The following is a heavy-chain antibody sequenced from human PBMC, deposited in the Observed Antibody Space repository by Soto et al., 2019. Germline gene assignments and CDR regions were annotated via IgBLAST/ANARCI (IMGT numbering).Heavy chain of an antibody. D-gene: IGHD3-22*01. J-gene: IGHJ4*02. V-gene: IGHV1-69*04. CDR2: IIPILGIA. CDR1: LCTFSSYS. Sequence: SVKVSFKSSLCTFSSYSISWVRQAPGQGLEWMGRIIPILGIANYAQKFQGRVTITADKSTSTAHLELSRLSSDDTAVYYCARELTHYYDSSGFDYWGQGTLVTVSS. CDR3: ARELTHYYDSSGFDY.